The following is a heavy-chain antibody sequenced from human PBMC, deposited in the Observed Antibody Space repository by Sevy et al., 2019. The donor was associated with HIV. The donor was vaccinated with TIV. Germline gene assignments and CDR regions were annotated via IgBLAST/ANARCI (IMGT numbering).Heavy chain of an antibody. J-gene: IGHJ4*02. CDR3: TTDRTYIVVVPAAHYY. CDR1: GFTFSNAW. D-gene: IGHD2-2*01. CDR2: IKSKTDGGTT. Sequence: GGSLRLFCAASGFTFSNAWMSWVRQAPGKGLEWVGRIKSKTDGGTTDYAAPVKGRFTISRDDSKNTLYLQMNSLKTEDTAVYYCTTDRTYIVVVPAAHYYWGQGTLVTVSS. V-gene: IGHV3-15*01.